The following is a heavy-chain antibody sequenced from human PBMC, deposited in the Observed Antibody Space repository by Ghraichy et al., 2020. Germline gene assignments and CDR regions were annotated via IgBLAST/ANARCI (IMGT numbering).Heavy chain of an antibody. J-gene: IGHJ4*02. CDR2: ISRDVGTK. D-gene: IGHD6-13*01. CDR1: GFSFSSYS. CDR3: AREVRAAETADFDY. Sequence: GGSLRLSCAASGFSFSSYSMNWVRQAPGKGLEWLSFISRDVGTKFYADSVKGRFTISRDNAKNSLYLEMNSLRDEDTAVYYCAREVRAAETADFDYWGQGTLVTVSS. V-gene: IGHV3-48*02.